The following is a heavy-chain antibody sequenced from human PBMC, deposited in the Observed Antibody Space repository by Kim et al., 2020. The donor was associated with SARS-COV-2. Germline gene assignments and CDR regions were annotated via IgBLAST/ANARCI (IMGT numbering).Heavy chain of an antibody. D-gene: IGHD6-13*01. CDR3: TTDTYSSRWPGNYYYYGMDV. Sequence: RFTISRDDSKNTLYLQMNSLKTEDTAVYYCTTDTYSSRWPGNYYYYGMDVWGQGTTVTVSS. V-gene: IGHV3-15*01. J-gene: IGHJ6*02.